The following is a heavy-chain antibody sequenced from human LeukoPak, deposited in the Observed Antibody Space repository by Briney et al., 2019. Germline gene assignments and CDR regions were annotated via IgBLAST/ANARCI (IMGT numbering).Heavy chain of an antibody. CDR3: ARLSGSYYCFDY. D-gene: IGHD1-26*01. CDR2: INPNSGGT. J-gene: IGHJ4*02. CDR1: GYTFTGYY. Sequence: ASVKVSCKASGYTFTGYYMHWVRQAPGQGLEWMGWINPNSGGTNYAQKFQGRVTMTRDRSISTVYMELGSLRSEDTAVYYCARLSGSYYCFDYWGQGTLVTVSS. V-gene: IGHV1-2*02.